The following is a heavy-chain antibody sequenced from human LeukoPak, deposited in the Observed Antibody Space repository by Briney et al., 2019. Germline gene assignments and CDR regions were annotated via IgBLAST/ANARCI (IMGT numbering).Heavy chain of an antibody. Sequence: GGSLRLSCAASGFAVSNSRMTWVRQAPGKGLEWLSIIYSDDSTNYPDSVKGRFTIYRDNSKNTVYLQLNSLRAEDTAVYYCAKIVVIPGSDYFDSWGQGTLVTVSS. CDR2: IYSDDST. V-gene: IGHV3-53*01. J-gene: IGHJ4*02. CDR1: GFAVSNSR. D-gene: IGHD3-22*01. CDR3: AKIVVIPGSDYFDS.